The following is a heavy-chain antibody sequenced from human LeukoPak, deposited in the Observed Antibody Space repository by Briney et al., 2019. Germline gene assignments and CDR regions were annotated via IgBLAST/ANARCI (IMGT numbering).Heavy chain of an antibody. J-gene: IGHJ4*02. Sequence: TSETLSLTCSVSGGSISSNGYYWGWIRQPPGKGLEWIGAIYYSGSAYYNPSLKSRVTISVDTSKNQFPLKVTSVTAADTAVYYCARAYGARPYYYFDYWGQGTLVTVSS. CDR1: GGSISSNGYY. CDR2: IYYSGSA. D-gene: IGHD4-17*01. CDR3: ARAYGARPYYYFDY. V-gene: IGHV4-39*01.